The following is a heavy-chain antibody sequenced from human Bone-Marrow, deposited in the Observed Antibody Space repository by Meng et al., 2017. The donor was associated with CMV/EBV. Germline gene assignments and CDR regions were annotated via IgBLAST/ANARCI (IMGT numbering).Heavy chain of an antibody. J-gene: IGHJ4*02. Sequence: CAGSGGSISSSKWWSWVRQPPGKGLEWIGEIYHSGSTNYNPSLKSRVTISVDKSKNQFSLKLSSVTAADTAVYYCASGAYSYGFDCDYWGQGTLVTVSS. CDR3: ASGAYSYGFDCDY. D-gene: IGHD5-18*01. CDR2: IYHSGST. V-gene: IGHV4-4*02. CDR1: GGSISSSKW.